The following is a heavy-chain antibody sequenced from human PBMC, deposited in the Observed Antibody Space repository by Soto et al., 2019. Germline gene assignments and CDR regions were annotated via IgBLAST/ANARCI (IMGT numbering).Heavy chain of an antibody. D-gene: IGHD3-22*01. CDR2: IVVGSGNT. CDR1: GFTFTSSA. V-gene: IGHV1-58*02. Sequence: SVKVSCKASGFTFTSSAMQWVRQTRGQRLEWIGWIVVGSGNTNYAQKFQERVTITRDMSTSTAYMELSSLRSEDTAVYYCAAEGSNYYGSSGYLNWFDPWGQGTLVTVSS. J-gene: IGHJ5*02. CDR3: AAEGSNYYGSSGYLNWFDP.